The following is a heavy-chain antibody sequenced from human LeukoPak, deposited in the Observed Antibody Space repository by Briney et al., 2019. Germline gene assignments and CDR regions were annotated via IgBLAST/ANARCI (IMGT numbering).Heavy chain of an antibody. V-gene: IGHV3-33*01. J-gene: IGHJ4*02. D-gene: IGHD4-17*01. Sequence: WIRQAPGKGLEWVAVIWYDGNNKYYADSVKGRFTISRDSSKNTMYLQMNSLRAEDTAVYYCAREHTTVTSLLDYWGQGTLVTVSS. CDR3: AREHTTVTSLLDY. CDR2: IWYDGNNK.